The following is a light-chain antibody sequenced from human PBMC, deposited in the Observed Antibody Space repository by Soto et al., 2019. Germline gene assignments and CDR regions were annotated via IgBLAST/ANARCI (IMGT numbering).Light chain of an antibody. CDR3: QQANSPPLT. CDR1: QSISSY. Sequence: DIQMTQSPSSLSASVGDRVTITCRASQSISSYLNWYQQKPGKAPKLLIYAASSLQSGVPSRFSGSGSGTEFTLTISNLQPEDFATYYCQQANSPPLTFGGGTKVEIK. CDR2: AAS. J-gene: IGKJ4*01. V-gene: IGKV1-39*01.